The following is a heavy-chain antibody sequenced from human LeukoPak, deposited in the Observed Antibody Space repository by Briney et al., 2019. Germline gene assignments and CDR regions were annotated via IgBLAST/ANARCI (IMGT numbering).Heavy chain of an antibody. CDR1: GASINYYY. CDR2: IYYSGTT. Sequence: SETLSLTCTVSGASINYYYWTWIRQPPGKGLEWIAYIYYSGTTNYNPSFRSRVTLSVDTSKSQISLRLSSVTAADTAVYYCARASYSGSYRGIDYWGQGTLVTVSS. V-gene: IGHV4-59*01. J-gene: IGHJ4*02. CDR3: ARASYSGSYRGIDY. D-gene: IGHD1-26*01.